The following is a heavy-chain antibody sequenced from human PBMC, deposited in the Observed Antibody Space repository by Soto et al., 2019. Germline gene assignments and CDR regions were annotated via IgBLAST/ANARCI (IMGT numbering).Heavy chain of an antibody. Sequence: GDSLNLSCTGSGYSFTRYWISWVRQMPGKGLEWMGRIDPSDSYTNYSPSFQGHVTISADKSISTAYLQWSSLKASDTAMYYCARHPADCSSPSCYYYYGMDVWGQGTTVTVSS. CDR2: IDPSDSYT. V-gene: IGHV5-10-1*01. CDR1: GYSFTRYW. CDR3: ARHPADCSSPSCYYYYGMDV. D-gene: IGHD2-2*01. J-gene: IGHJ6*02.